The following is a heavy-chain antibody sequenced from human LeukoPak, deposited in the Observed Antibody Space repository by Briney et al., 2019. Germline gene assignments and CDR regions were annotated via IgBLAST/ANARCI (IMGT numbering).Heavy chain of an antibody. J-gene: IGHJ4*02. CDR2: IYYRGST. CDR1: GGSISSSSYY. V-gene: IGHV4-39*01. Sequence: SETLSLTCTVSGGSISSSSYYWGWVRQPPGKGLEWIGNIYYRGSTYYNPSLKSRITISVDTSKNQFSLKLTSVTAADTAVYYCARLIGGVNDFDYWGQGTLVTVSS. D-gene: IGHD3-16*01. CDR3: ARLIGGVNDFDY.